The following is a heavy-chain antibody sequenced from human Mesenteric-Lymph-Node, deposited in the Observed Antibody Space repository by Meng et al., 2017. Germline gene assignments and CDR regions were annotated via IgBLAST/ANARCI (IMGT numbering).Heavy chain of an antibody. CDR2: IYYSGST. CDR1: GGSISSGDYY. J-gene: IGHJ2*01. Sequence: QGQLPESGPGLVKPSQTLSLTCRVSGGSISSGDYYWSWIRQPPGKGLEWIGYIYYSGSTYYNPSLKSRVTISVDTSKNQFSLKLSSVTAADTAVYYCARVGWRQWSFDLWGRGTLVTVSS. CDR3: ARVGWRQWSFDL. V-gene: IGHV4-30-4*01. D-gene: IGHD5-18*01.